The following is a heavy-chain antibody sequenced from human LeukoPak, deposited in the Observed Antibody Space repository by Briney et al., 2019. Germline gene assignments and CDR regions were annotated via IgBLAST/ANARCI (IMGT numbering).Heavy chain of an antibody. CDR3: ARVGSIAAAGTDLDFDY. CDR1: GYTFTGYY. Sequence: ASVKVSCKASGYTFTGYYMHWVRQAPGQGLEWMGWINPNSGGTNYAQKFQGRVTMTRDTSISTAYMELSRLRSDDTAVYYCARVGSIAAAGTDLDFDYWGQGTLVTVSS. V-gene: IGHV1-2*02. CDR2: INPNSGGT. D-gene: IGHD6-13*01. J-gene: IGHJ4*02.